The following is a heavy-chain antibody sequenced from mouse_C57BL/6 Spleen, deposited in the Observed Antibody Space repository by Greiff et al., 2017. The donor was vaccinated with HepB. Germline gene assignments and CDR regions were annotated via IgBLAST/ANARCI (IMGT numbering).Heavy chain of an antibody. V-gene: IGHV1-82*01. Sequence: QVQLQQPGPELVKPGASVKISCKASGYAFSSSWMNWVKQRPGKGLEWIGRIYPGDGDTNYNGKFKGKATLTADKSSSTAYMQLSSLTSEDSAVYFCARDYWYFDVWGTGTTVTVSS. CDR3: ARDYWYFDV. J-gene: IGHJ1*03. CDR2: IYPGDGDT. CDR1: GYAFSSSW.